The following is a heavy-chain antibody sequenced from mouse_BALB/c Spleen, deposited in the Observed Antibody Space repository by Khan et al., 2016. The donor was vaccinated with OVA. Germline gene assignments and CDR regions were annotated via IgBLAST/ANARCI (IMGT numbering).Heavy chain of an antibody. V-gene: IGHV1-77*01. Sequence: QVQLQQSGPELVKPGASVKMSCKASGYTFTDYVISGVTQRTKQGLEWIGQIYPGGGSTYNNENFKGKATLTADKSSNTVSMQLSGLNSEDSGVSCRSRGGDGSALPYWGHGSLVTVSA. CDR1: GYTFTDYV. D-gene: IGHD1-1*01. CDR2: IYPGGGST. J-gene: IGHJ3*01. CDR3: SRGGDGSALPY.